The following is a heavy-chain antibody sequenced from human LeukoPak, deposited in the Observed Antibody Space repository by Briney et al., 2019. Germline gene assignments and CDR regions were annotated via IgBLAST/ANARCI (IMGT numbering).Heavy chain of an antibody. J-gene: IGHJ5*02. CDR1: GGSISSYY. Sequence: SETLSLTCTVSGGSISSYYWSWIRQPPGKGLEWMGYIYYSGSTNYNPSLKRRVNISVDTSKNQFSLKLSSVTAADTAVYYCARGYSSSWYWFDPWGQGTLVTVSS. V-gene: IGHV4-59*08. CDR3: ARGYSSSWYWFDP. CDR2: IYYSGST. D-gene: IGHD6-13*01.